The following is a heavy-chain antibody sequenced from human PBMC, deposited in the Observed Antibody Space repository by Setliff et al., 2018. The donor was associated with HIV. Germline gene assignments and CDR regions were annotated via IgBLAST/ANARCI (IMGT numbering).Heavy chain of an antibody. V-gene: IGHV1-8*01. CDR2: MNPNTGVS. CDR3: ARGKGVGGVVITGGLDV. J-gene: IGHJ6*04. CDR1: GHTFTNVD. Sequence: ASVKVSCKASGHTFTNVDIHWLRRATGQGLEWMGWMNPNTGVSGYALKFQARVTMTRDTSISTAYMELGSLTSEDTAVYYCARGKGVGGVVITGGLDVWGKGTTVTVSS. D-gene: IGHD3-10*01.